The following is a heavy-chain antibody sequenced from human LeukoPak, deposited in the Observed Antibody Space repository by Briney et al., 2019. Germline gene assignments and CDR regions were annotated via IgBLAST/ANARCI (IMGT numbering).Heavy chain of an antibody. CDR2: IYTSGST. CDR3: ARDDGYSNPRAPRYMDV. D-gene: IGHD6-13*01. Sequence: KPSETLSLTCTVSGGSISSGSYYWSWIRQPAGKGLEWIGRIYTSGSTNYNPSLKSRVTISVDTSKNQFSLKLSSVTAADTAVYYCARDDGYSNPRAPRYMDVWGKGTTVTVSS. CDR1: GGSISSGSYY. J-gene: IGHJ6*03. V-gene: IGHV4-61*02.